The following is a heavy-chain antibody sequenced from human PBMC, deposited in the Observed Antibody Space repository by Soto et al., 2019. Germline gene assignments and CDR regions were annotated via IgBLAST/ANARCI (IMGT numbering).Heavy chain of an antibody. Sequence: EVQLVESGGGLVKPGGSLRLSCAASGFTFSSYSMNWVRQAPGKGLEWVSSISSSSSYIYYADSVKGRFTISRDNAKNSLYLQMNSLRAEDTAVYYCARDPRPAYYYGSGRCDYWGQGTLVTVSS. CDR1: GFTFSSYS. CDR3: ARDPRPAYYYGSGRCDY. D-gene: IGHD3-10*01. V-gene: IGHV3-21*01. J-gene: IGHJ4*02. CDR2: ISSSSSYI.